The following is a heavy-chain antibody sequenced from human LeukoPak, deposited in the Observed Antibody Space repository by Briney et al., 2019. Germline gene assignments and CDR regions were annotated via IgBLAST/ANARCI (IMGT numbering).Heavy chain of an antibody. D-gene: IGHD2-2*01. CDR3: AATGRQLSARYYYGMDV. CDR2: FDPEDGET. CDR1: GYTLTELS. V-gene: IGHV1-24*01. J-gene: IGHJ6*02. Sequence: ASVKVSCKVSGYTLTELSMHWVRQAPGKGLEWMGGFDPEDGETIYAQKFQGRVTMTEDTSTDTAYMELSSLRSEDTAVYYCAATGRQLSARYYYGMDVWGQGTPVTVSS.